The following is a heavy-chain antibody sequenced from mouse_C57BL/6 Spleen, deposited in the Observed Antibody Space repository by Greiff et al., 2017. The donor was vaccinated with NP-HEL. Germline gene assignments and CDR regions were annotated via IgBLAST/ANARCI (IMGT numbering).Heavy chain of an antibody. D-gene: IGHD1-1*01. J-gene: IGHJ3*01. V-gene: IGHV2-2*01. CDR2: IWSGGST. Sequence: VQLVESGPGLVQPSQSLSITCTVSGFSLTSYGVHWVRQSPGKGLGWLGVIWSGGSTDYNAAFISRLSISKDNSKSQVFFKMNSLQADDTAIYYCARNSELAGQAWFADWGQGTLVTVSA. CDR3: ARNSELAGQAWFAD. CDR1: GFSLTSYG.